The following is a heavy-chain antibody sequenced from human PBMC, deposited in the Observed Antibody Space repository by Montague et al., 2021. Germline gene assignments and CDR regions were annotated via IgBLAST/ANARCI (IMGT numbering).Heavy chain of an antibody. D-gene: IGHD6-19*01. Sequence: SETLSLTCNVSGGSVSTGNYYWTWIRQPPGKELKWIGYIYYTGSSKYNPSLESRVTISISTSKKQFTLKLSSVTAADTAVYYCARGQWLVPYYFDSWGQGTLVTVSS. CDR1: GGSVSTGNYY. CDR3: ARGQWLVPYYFDS. J-gene: IGHJ4*02. V-gene: IGHV4-61*01. CDR2: IYYTGSS.